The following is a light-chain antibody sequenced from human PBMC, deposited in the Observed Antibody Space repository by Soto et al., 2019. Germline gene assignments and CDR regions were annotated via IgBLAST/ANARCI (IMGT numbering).Light chain of an antibody. CDR2: GNS. Sequence: QSVLTQPPSVSGAPGQRVTISCTGSSSNIGAGYDVHWYQQLPGTAPKLLIYGNSNRPSGVPDRFSGSKSGTSASLAITGLQADDYADYYCQSYASSLSGPVFCTGTKVTVL. J-gene: IGLJ1*01. V-gene: IGLV1-40*01. CDR3: QSYASSLSGPV. CDR1: SSNIGAGYD.